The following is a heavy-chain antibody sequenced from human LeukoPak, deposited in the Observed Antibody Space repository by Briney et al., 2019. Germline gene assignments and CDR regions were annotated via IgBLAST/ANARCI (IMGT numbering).Heavy chain of an antibody. CDR3: AKSVQQLVRGYFDY. CDR1: GFSFSSYA. J-gene: IGHJ4*02. CDR2: IRGNGGIT. Sequence: GGSLRLSCAASGFSFSSYAMNWVRQAPGKGLEWLSAIRGNGGITYYADSVKGRFAISRDSSKNTLYLQMNSLRAEDTAVYYCAKSVQQLVRGYFDYWRQGTLLTVPS. D-gene: IGHD6-13*01. V-gene: IGHV3-23*01.